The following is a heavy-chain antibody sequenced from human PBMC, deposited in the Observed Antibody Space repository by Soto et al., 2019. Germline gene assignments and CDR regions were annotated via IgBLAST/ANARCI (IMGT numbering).Heavy chain of an antibody. J-gene: IGHJ4*02. Sequence: ASVKVSCKASGYTFTGYYMHWVRQAPGQGLEWMGWINPNSGGTNYAQKFQGRVTMTRDTSISTAYMELSRLRSDDTAVYYCARDLRRLRGTLTHSDYWGQGTLVTVSS. D-gene: IGHD2-15*01. V-gene: IGHV1-2*02. CDR2: INPNSGGT. CDR3: ARDLRRLRGTLTHSDY. CDR1: GYTFTGYY.